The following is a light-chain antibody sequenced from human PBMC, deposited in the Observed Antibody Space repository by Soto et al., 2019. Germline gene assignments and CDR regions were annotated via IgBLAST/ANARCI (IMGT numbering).Light chain of an antibody. V-gene: IGLV2-8*01. CDR2: EVS. Sequence: QSVLTQPPSASGSPGQSVTISCTGTSSDVGVYNYVSWYQQHPGKAPKLMIYEVSERPSGVPDRFSGSKSGNTASLTVSGLQAEDEADYYCSSYAGSNNPWVFGGGTKLTVL. CDR3: SSYAGSNNPWV. J-gene: IGLJ3*02. CDR1: SSDVGVYNY.